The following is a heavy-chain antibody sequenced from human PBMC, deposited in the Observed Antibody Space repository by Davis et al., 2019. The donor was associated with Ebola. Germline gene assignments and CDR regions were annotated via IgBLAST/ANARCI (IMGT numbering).Heavy chain of an antibody. V-gene: IGHV3-23*01. Sequence: GESLKISCAASGFTFSNYAMSWVRQAPGKGLECVSSITSSGRNTYYTDSVKGRFTISRDNSKNTLSLQMSSLRVEDTAIYYCVKEAPYDRSFDFWGQGTMVTVSS. CDR3: VKEAPYDRSFDF. D-gene: IGHD3-3*01. J-gene: IGHJ3*01. CDR2: ITSSGRNT. CDR1: GFTFSNYA.